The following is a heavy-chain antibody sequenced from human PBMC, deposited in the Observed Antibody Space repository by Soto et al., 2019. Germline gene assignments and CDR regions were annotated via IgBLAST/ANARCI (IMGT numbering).Heavy chain of an antibody. CDR1: GFTFSAYG. Sequence: PGGSLRLSCAASGFTFSAYGMHWVRQAPGKGLEWVAVMLSDGSNKYYADSVKGRFTISRDNSKNTLYLQMNSLRAEDTAVYYCAKGSGDDSGLFDYWGQGTLVTVSS. D-gene: IGHD5-12*01. CDR3: AKGSGDDSGLFDY. J-gene: IGHJ4*02. V-gene: IGHV3-30*18. CDR2: MLSDGSNK.